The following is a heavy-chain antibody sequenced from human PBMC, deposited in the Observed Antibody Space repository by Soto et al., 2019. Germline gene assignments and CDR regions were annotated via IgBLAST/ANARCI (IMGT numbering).Heavy chain of an antibody. CDR3: ASTTVVAATFDF. J-gene: IGHJ4*02. Sequence: EVQLVESGGGLVKPGGSLTLSCGASGFAFRSYNMNWVRQAPGKGLEWVASISSGSSNIYYADSVKGRFTISRDNAKNSLYLQMDSLRAEDSAVYYCASTTVVAATFDFWGQGTRVTVSS. CDR1: GFAFRSYN. V-gene: IGHV3-21*01. D-gene: IGHD2-15*01. CDR2: ISSGSSNI.